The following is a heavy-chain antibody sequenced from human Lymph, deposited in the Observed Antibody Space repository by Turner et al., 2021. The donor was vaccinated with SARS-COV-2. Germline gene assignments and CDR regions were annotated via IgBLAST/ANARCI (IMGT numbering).Heavy chain of an antibody. J-gene: IGHJ6*02. CDR2: ISYDGSNK. Sequence: VQLVESGGGVVQPGRSLRLSCAAPGFTFSTYSIYWVRQAPGKGLEWVAVISYDGSNKYYADSVKGRFTISRDNSKNTLYLQMNSLRAEDTAVYYCARYASGGYFYYGMDVWGQGTTVTVSS. V-gene: IGHV3-30*04. CDR3: ARYASGGYFYYGMDV. D-gene: IGHD3-10*01. CDR1: GFTFSTYS.